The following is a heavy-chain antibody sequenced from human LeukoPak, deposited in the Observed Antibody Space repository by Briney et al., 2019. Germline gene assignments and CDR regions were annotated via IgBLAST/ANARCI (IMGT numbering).Heavy chain of an antibody. D-gene: IGHD1-14*01. CDR1: GGXISSYY. V-gene: IGHV4-4*07. CDR3: ARSLEPRVGVYYFDC. Sequence: SETLSLTCIVSGGXISSYYCSWIRQPAGKGQEWLGRIYSSGSTNYNPSLKSRVTMSIDTSKNQFSLKLSSVTAADTAVYYCARSLEPRVGVYYFDCWGQGTLVTVSS. J-gene: IGHJ4*02. CDR2: IYSSGST.